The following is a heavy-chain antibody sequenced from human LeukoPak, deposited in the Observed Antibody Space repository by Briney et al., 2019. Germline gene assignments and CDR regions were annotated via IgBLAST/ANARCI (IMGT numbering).Heavy chain of an antibody. CDR2: ISSGSTYM. CDR1: GFTFSTYT. CDR3: ARVRDLYRDY. V-gene: IGHV3-21*01. D-gene: IGHD2-2*02. J-gene: IGHJ4*02. Sequence: PGGSLRLSCTASGFTFSTYTMNWVRQAPGKGLEWFSSISSGSTYMFYADSVKGRVTISRDNTKNSLYLQMNSLRVEDTAVYYCARVRDLYRDYWGQGTLVTVSS.